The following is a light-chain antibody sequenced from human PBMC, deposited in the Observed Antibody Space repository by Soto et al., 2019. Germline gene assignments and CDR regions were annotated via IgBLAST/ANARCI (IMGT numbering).Light chain of an antibody. Sequence: QSVLTQPPSVSAAPGQKDTISCSGSSSDIGNNYVSWYQHIPGTPPKLLIYETNKRPSGIPDRFSASKSGTSASLGITGLQTGDEADYYCGTWDNSLSADVFGSGTKLTVL. CDR1: SSDIGNNY. J-gene: IGLJ1*01. CDR2: ETN. CDR3: GTWDNSLSADV. V-gene: IGLV1-51*02.